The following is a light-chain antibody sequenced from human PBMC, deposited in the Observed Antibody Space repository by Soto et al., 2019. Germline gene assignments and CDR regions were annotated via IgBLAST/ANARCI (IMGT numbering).Light chain of an antibody. V-gene: IGLV2-14*03. CDR2: EVN. J-gene: IGLJ1*01. CDR1: SSDVGDYNY. CDR3: SSYRARNTFV. Sequence: QSALTQPASVSGSPGQSITISCTGTSSDVGDYNYVSWYQQHPGRAPKLLIYEVNHRPSGVSDRFSGSKSDNTASLIISGLQPEDEGDYYCSSYRARNTFVFGGGTKVNV.